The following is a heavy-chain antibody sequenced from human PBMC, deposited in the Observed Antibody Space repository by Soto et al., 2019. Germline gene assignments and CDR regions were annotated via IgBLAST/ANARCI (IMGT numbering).Heavy chain of an antibody. CDR1: GIALEDYA. V-gene: IGHV3-9*01. J-gene: IGHJ5*02. CDR3: ARDFRDKKASNWFDP. CDR2: IYSDDHRT. D-gene: IGHD2-21*02. Sequence: LRLSCVASGIALEDYAMHWVRQVPGQGLEWVSGIYSDDHRTAYADSVKGRFTISRDDAKNTLYLQMNSLRVEDTAVYYCARDFRDKKASNWFDPWGQGTLVTVSS.